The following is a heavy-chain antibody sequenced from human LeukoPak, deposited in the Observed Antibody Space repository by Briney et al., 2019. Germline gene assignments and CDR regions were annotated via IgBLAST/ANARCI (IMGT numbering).Heavy chain of an antibody. CDR2: ISYDGSNK. CDR1: GFTFSSYG. CDR3: AKGASGYALFSLDY. Sequence: GGSLRLSCAASGFTFSSYGMHWVRQAPGKGLEWVAVISYDGSNKYYADSVKGRFTISRDNSKNTLYLQMSSLRAEDTAVYYCAKGASGYALFSLDYWGQGTLVTVSS. D-gene: IGHD3-16*01. V-gene: IGHV3-30*18. J-gene: IGHJ4*02.